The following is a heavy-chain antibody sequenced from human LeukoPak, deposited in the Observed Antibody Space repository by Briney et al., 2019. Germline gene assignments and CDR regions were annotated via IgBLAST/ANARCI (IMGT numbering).Heavy chain of an antibody. CDR2: IKQDGSEK. CDR3: ARDTPLGCFDY. J-gene: IGHJ4*02. Sequence: PGGSLRLSCAASGFTFSSYWMSWVRQAPGKGLEWVANIKQDGSEKYYVDSVKGRFTISRDNAKNSLYLQMNSLRTEDTAVYYCARDTPLGCFDYWGQGTLVTVSS. CDR1: GFTFSSYW. D-gene: IGHD2-15*01. V-gene: IGHV3-7*01.